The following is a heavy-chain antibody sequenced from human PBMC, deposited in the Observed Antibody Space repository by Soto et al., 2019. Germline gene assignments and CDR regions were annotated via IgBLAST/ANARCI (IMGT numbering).Heavy chain of an antibody. V-gene: IGHV4-4*02. CDR3: AREYPVHSAYFDY. J-gene: IGHJ4*02. CDR1: GGSMSSSNW. D-gene: IGHD6-13*01. CDR2: THHSGRT. Sequence: PSETLSLTCTVSGGSMSSSNWWNWVRQPPGKGLEWIGETHHSGRTNYNPSLKSRVTISVDKSKNHFSLKLSSVTAADTAVYYCAREYPVHSAYFDYWGQGILVTVPQ.